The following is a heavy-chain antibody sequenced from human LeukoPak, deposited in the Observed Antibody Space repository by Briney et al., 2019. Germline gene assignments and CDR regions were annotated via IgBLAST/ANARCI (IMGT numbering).Heavy chain of an antibody. CDR3: ARGVLYCGGDCYSNSYPSDY. Sequence: PGGSLRLSCAASGFTFSSYAMSWVRQAPGKGLEWIGEINHSGSTNYNPSLKSRVTISVDTSKNQFSLKLSSVTAADTAVYYCARGVLYCGGDCYSNSYPSDYWGQGTLVTVSS. V-gene: IGHV4-34*01. J-gene: IGHJ4*02. CDR2: INHSGST. CDR1: GFTFSSYA. D-gene: IGHD2-21*02.